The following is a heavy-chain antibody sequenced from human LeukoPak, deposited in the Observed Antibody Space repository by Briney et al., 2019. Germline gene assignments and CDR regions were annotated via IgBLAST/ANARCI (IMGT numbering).Heavy chain of an antibody. D-gene: IGHD3-10*01. V-gene: IGHV4-39*01. J-gene: IGHJ4*02. Sequence: SETLSLTCTVSGGSISSSSYYWGWIRQPPEKGLEWIGSIYYSGSTYYNPSLKSRVTISVDTSKNQFSLKLSSVTAADTAVYYCASYGSGYHPFDYWGQGTLVTVSS. CDR1: GGSISSSSYY. CDR2: IYYSGST. CDR3: ASYGSGYHPFDY.